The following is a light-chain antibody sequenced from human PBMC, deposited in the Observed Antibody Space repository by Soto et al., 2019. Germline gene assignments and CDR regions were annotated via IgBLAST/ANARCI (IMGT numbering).Light chain of an antibody. J-gene: IGKJ5*01. Sequence: ESVLTQSPGSLSLSPGERATLSCRASQSVSSNYLAWYQHKPGQAPRLLICGASRRATGIPDRFSGGGSGTDFTLPISRLEPEDFAVYYCQPYGSSLSITFGQGTRLEIK. CDR1: QSVSSNY. CDR2: GAS. CDR3: QPYGSSLSIT. V-gene: IGKV3-20*01.